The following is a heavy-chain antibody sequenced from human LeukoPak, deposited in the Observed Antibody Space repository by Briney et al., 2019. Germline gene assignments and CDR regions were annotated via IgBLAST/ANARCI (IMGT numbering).Heavy chain of an antibody. CDR1: GGSISSSSYY. D-gene: IGHD5-18*01. CDR2: IYYSGST. Sequence: PSETLSLTCTVSGGSISSSSYYWGWIRQPPGKGLEWIGSIYYSGSTYYNPSLKSRVTISVDTSKNQFSLKLSSVTAADAAVYYCATAMVPGDAFDIWGQGTMVTVSS. V-gene: IGHV4-39*01. J-gene: IGHJ3*02. CDR3: ATAMVPGDAFDI.